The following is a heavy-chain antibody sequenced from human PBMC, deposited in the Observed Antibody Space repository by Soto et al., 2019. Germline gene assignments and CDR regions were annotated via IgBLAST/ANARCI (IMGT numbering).Heavy chain of an antibody. CDR1: GFDFKTYG. D-gene: IGHD1-20*01. CDR3: VRTACVINNCSYRGVR. V-gene: IGHV3-33*01. J-gene: IGHJ4*02. Sequence: QGPLVESGGGVVQPGRSLRLSCVATGFDFKTYGMHWVRQAPGKGLEWVAVIGFDGTNIHYSDSVRGRFSISRDNSENTVSLQMNSLRVEDTALYYCVRTACVINNCSYRGVRWGQGTLVTV. CDR2: IGFDGTNI.